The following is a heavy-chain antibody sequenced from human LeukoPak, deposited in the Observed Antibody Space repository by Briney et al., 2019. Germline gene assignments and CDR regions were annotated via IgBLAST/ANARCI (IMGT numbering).Heavy chain of an antibody. CDR3: ARDGYNWNNWFDP. CDR2: ISYDGSNK. D-gene: IGHD1-20*01. Sequence: SGGSLRLSCAASGFTFSSYGMHWVRQAPGKGLEWVAVISYDGSNKYYADSVKGRFTISRDNSKNTLYLQMNSLRAEDTAVYYCARDGYNWNNWFDPWGQGTLVTVSS. V-gene: IGHV3-30*03. CDR1: GFTFSSYG. J-gene: IGHJ5*02.